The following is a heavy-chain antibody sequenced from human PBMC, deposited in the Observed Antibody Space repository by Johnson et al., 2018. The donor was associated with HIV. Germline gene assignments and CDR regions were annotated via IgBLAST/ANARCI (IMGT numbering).Heavy chain of an antibody. Sequence: VQLVESGGGLVQPGGSLRLSCAASGFTVSSNYMSWVRQAPGKGLEWVSVIYSGGDTYYSDSVMGRFTISRDNSKNTLYLQMNSLRAEDTAVYYCTRPPPFMGNYGSGSWWAFDIWGQGTMVTVSS. CDR1: GFTVSSNY. CDR3: TRPPPFMGNYGSGSWWAFDI. D-gene: IGHD3-10*01. J-gene: IGHJ3*02. CDR2: IYSGGDT. V-gene: IGHV3-66*04.